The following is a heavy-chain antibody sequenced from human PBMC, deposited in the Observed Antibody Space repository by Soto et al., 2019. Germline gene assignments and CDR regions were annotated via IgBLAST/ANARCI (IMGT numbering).Heavy chain of an antibody. CDR2: IYYSGST. Sequence: PSETLSLTCTVSGGSISSYYWSWIRQPPGKGLEWIGYIYYSGSTNYNPSLKSRVTISVDTSKNQFSLKLSSVTAADTAVYYCARAVADTAMVYFDYWGQGTLVTVSS. V-gene: IGHV4-59*01. D-gene: IGHD5-18*01. CDR3: ARAVADTAMVYFDY. J-gene: IGHJ4*02. CDR1: GGSISSYY.